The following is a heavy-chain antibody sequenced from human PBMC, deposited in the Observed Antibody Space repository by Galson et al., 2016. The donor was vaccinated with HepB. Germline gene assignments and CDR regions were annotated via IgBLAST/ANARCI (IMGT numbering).Heavy chain of an antibody. J-gene: IGHJ4*02. CDR1: GFTFSNFW. CDR3: TRGVTPGD. Sequence: SLRLSCAASGFTFSNFWMTWIRQAPGKELEWVANTKQDGSEKNYVDSVKGRFTIPRDNMKNSLFLQMHSLRADDTAMYYCTRGVTPGDWGQGTLAAVSS. D-gene: IGHD4-23*01. V-gene: IGHV3-7*03. CDR2: TKQDGSEK.